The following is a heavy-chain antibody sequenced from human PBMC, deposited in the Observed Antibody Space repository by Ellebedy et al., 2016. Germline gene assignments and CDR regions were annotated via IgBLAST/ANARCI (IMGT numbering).Heavy chain of an antibody. V-gene: IGHV4-39*07. CDR3: VRDGA. J-gene: IGHJ5*02. CDR2: ISSGGGT. Sequence: WVRQPPGKGLEWMGSISSGGGTYYNSSFESRVTISVDPSKSQFSLKLGSVTAADTAVYYCVRDGAWGQGTLVTVSS.